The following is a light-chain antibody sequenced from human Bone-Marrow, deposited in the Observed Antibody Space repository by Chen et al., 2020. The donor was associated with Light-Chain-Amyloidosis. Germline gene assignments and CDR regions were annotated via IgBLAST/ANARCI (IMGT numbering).Light chain of an antibody. CDR3: AAWDDSLKGWV. Sequence: QTVLTQTPSASGPPGQRVTLSCSGSSSNIGINTVNWYQQVPGTAPNLLIYINDLRPSWVPDRFSGSRSGTSASLAIRGLQSEDESDYYCAAWDDSLKGWVFGGGTKLTVL. CDR1: SSNIGINT. V-gene: IGLV1-44*01. J-gene: IGLJ3*02. CDR2: IND.